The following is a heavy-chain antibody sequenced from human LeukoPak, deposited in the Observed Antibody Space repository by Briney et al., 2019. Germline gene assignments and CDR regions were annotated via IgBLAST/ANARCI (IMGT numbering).Heavy chain of an antibody. J-gene: IGHJ5*02. Sequence: KPSETLSLTCTVSGGSISSYYWSWIRQPPGKGLEWIGYIYYSGSTNYNPSLKSRVTISVDTSKNQFSLKLSSVTAADTAVYYCARRRRSSGWHGKFDPWGQGTLVTVSS. CDR3: ARRRRSSGWHGKFDP. V-gene: IGHV4-59*12. CDR2: IYYSGST. D-gene: IGHD6-19*01. CDR1: GGSISSYY.